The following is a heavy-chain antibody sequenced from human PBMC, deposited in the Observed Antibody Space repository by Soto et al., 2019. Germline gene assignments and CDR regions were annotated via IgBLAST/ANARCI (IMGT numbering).Heavy chain of an antibody. J-gene: IGHJ4*02. V-gene: IGHV1-69*12. Sequence: QVQLVQSGAEVKKPGSSVKVSCKASGGTFSSYAISWVRQAPGQGLEWMGGIIPIFGTANYAQKFQGRVTITADESTSTAYRELSSLRSEDTAVYYCARVGIAARGYHGLDYWGQGTLVTVSS. CDR2: IIPIFGTA. CDR3: ARVGIAARGYHGLDY. D-gene: IGHD6-6*01. CDR1: GGTFSSYA.